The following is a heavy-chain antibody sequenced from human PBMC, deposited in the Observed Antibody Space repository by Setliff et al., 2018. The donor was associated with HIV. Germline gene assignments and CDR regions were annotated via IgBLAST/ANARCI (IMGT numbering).Heavy chain of an antibody. D-gene: IGHD1-1*01. Sequence: SETLSLTCTVSGASISGSYWIWIRQPPGKGLEWIGYMSLTRDTKYNPSLNSRVTTSIDTSKMQLTLWLFSMAAADTAFYYCTTGIETRLDFWGQGSQVTVSS. V-gene: IGHV4-59*12. CDR1: GASISGSY. CDR2: MSLTRDT. CDR3: TTGIETRLDF. J-gene: IGHJ4*02.